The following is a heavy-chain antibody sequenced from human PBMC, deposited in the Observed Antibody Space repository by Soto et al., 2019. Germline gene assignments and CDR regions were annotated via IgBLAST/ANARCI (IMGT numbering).Heavy chain of an antibody. J-gene: IGHJ6*02. CDR3: AGGGVRGVITRTRDYYGMDV. V-gene: IGHV5-51*01. Sequence: GESLRICWKVSDCNFANYWSGCVRQIPGKGLECMGIIYPGDSDTRYSPSFQGQVTISADKSISTAYLQWSSLKASDTAMYYCAGGGVRGVITRTRDYYGMDVWGQGTTVTVSS. CDR2: IYPGDSDT. CDR1: DCNFANYW. D-gene: IGHD3-10*01.